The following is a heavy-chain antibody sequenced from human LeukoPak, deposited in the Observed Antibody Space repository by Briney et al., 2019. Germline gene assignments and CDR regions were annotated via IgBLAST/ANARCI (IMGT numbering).Heavy chain of an antibody. CDR2: ISGSGGST. V-gene: IGHV3-23*01. CDR3: AKNPYYDFWSGYYAFDI. CDR1: GFTFSSHA. D-gene: IGHD3-3*01. J-gene: IGHJ3*02. Sequence: PGGSLRLSCAASGFTFSSHAMSWVRQAPGKGLEWVSAISGSGGSTYYADSVKGRFTISRDNSKNTLYLQMNSLRAEDTAVYYCAKNPYYDFWSGYYAFDIWGQGTMVTVSS.